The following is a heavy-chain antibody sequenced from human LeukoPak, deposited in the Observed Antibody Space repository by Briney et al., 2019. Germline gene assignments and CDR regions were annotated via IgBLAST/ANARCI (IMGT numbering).Heavy chain of an antibody. CDR3: ARGVHSSGWIRGRLYNWFDP. CDR2: ISSSGSTI. CDR1: GFTFSSYE. J-gene: IGHJ5*02. Sequence: GGSLGLSCAASGFTFSSYEMNWVRQAPGKGLEWVSYISSSGSTIYYADSVKGRFTISRDNAKNSLYLQMNSLRAEDTAVYYCARGVHSSGWIRGRLYNWFDPWGQGTLVTVSS. D-gene: IGHD6-19*01. V-gene: IGHV3-48*03.